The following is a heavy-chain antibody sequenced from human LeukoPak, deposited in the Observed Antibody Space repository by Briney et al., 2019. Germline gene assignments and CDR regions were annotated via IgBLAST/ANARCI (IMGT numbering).Heavy chain of an antibody. CDR1: GFTFSSYW. J-gene: IGHJ4*02. CDR2: IKQDGSEK. Sequence: GGSLRLSCAASGFTFSSYWMSWVRQAPGKGLEWVANIKQDGSEKYYVDSVKGRFTISRDNAKNSLYLQMNSLRAEDTAVYYCARDGSSSWYFEDYFDYWGQGTLVTVSS. CDR3: ARDGSSSWYFEDYFDY. D-gene: IGHD6-13*01. V-gene: IGHV3-7*01.